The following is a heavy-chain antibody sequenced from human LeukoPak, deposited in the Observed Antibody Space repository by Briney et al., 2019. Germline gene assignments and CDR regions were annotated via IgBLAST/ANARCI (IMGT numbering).Heavy chain of an antibody. CDR2: VSGSGGNT. J-gene: IGHJ6*04. Sequence: GGSLRLSCAASGFTFNSYAMIWVRQAPGNGLEWVSAVSGSGGNTYYADSVKGRFTISRDNSKNTLYLQMNRLRAEDTAVYYCAKSNDILAGYPYRMDVWGKGTTVTVSS. V-gene: IGHV3-23*01. CDR1: GFTFNSYA. D-gene: IGHD3-9*01. CDR3: AKSNDILAGYPYRMDV.